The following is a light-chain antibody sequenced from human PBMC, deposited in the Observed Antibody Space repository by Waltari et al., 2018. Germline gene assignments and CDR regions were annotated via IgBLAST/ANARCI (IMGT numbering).Light chain of an antibody. J-gene: IGKJ2*01. CDR2: AAS. CDR3: QQYNVYPYT. V-gene: IGKV1-16*02. Sequence: DIQMTQSPSSRSAIVGERVSITCRASQGISNYLAWFQQKPGKAPKSLIYAASSLQSVVPSKFNGSGSVTHFTLTITSLQPDDSATYYCQQYNVYPYTFGQGTKLEIK. CDR1: QGISNY.